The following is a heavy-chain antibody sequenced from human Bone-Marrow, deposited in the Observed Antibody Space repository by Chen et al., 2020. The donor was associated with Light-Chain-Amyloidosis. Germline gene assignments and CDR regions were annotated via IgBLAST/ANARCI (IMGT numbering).Heavy chain of an antibody. CDR2: INSDGSST. J-gene: IGHJ4*02. Sequence: EVQLVECGGGLVQPGGSLRLPCAASGFTFSSYWIHWVRQAPGKGLVWVSRINSDGSSTSYADSVKGRFTISRDNAKNTLYLQMSSLRAEDTAVYYCTTQGVITGMRYWGQGTLVTVSS. CDR1: GFTFSSYW. D-gene: IGHD1-20*01. CDR3: TTQGVITGMRY. V-gene: IGHV3-74*01.